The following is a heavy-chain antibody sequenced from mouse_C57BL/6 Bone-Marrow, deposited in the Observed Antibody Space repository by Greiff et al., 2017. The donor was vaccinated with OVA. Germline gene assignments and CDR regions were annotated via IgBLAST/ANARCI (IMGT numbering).Heavy chain of an antibody. Sequence: VQLKESGPGLVKPSQSLSLTCSVTGYSITSGYYWNWIRQFPGNKLEWMGYISYDGSNNYNPSLKNRISITRDTSKNQFFLKLNSVTTEDTATYYCARDGYRKDWYFDVWGTGTTVTVSS. V-gene: IGHV3-6*01. D-gene: IGHD1-2*01. CDR1: GYSITSGYY. CDR2: ISYDGSN. J-gene: IGHJ1*03. CDR3: ARDGYRKDWYFDV.